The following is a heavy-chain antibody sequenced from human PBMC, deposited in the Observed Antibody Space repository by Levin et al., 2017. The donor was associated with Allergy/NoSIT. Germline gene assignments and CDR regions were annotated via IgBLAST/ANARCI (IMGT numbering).Heavy chain of an antibody. J-gene: IGHJ4*02. V-gene: IGHV3-53*01. Sequence: GGSLRLSCAVSGFSVNAKSMTWVRQAPGKGLEWVSLIYDSGTINYADSVKGRFTMSRDNSKNTLYLQMNSLRIEDTAIYYCARGRAGGRSASDYWGQGTLVTVSS. CDR3: ARGRAGGRSASDY. D-gene: IGHD3-16*01. CDR2: IYDSGTI. CDR1: GFSVNAKS.